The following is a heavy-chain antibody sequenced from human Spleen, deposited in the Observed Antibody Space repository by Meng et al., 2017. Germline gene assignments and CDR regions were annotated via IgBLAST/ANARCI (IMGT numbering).Heavy chain of an antibody. CDR3: AKYSYGLGDDFDY. CDR1: GLTVSSNE. CDR2: LSGGGFTT. D-gene: IGHD3-16*01. J-gene: IGHJ4*02. V-gene: IGHV3-23*01. Sequence: GESLKISCAASGLTVSSNEMSWVRQAPGKGLEWVSALSGGGFTTYYADSVKGRFTISRHNSKNTLYLQVNSLRAEDTALYYCAKYSYGLGDDFDYWGQGALVTVSS.